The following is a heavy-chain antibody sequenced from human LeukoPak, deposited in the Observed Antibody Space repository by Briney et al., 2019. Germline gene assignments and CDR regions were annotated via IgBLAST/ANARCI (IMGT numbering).Heavy chain of an antibody. CDR2: INSDGRDT. CDR3: ARNHWNYVYYGMDV. V-gene: IGHV3-74*01. J-gene: IGHJ6*02. Sequence: GGSLRLSCVASGFTFSSLWMYWVRQAPGTGLVWVSSINSDGRDTRYAGSVKGRFTISRDNAKNTVYLQMNSLRAEDTAVYYCARNHWNYVYYGMDVWGQGTTVTVSS. D-gene: IGHD1-1*01. CDR1: GFTFSSLW.